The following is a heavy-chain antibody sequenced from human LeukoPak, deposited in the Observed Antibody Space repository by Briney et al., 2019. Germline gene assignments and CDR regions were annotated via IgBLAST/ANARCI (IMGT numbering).Heavy chain of an antibody. CDR2: LYSDGSI. Sequence: GGSLRLSCAASGFAVSSSHMSWVRQAPGKGLEWVSPLYSDGSIYHADSVQGRFSISRDSSKNTLYLQVNSLRDDDTAVFYCARGGGPRAFDIWGQGTLVTVSS. V-gene: IGHV3-66*01. CDR3: ARGGGPRAFDI. D-gene: IGHD2-15*01. J-gene: IGHJ3*02. CDR1: GFAVSSSH.